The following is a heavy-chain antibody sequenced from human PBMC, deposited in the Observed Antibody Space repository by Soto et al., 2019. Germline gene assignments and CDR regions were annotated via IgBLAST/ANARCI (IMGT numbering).Heavy chain of an antibody. D-gene: IGHD1-26*01. CDR3: VTDSNSRAVGVTLFDY. J-gene: IGHJ4*02. Sequence: SETLSLTCAFSGGSISRGGYSLSWTRQAPEKGLEWIGYIYHSGSTYYNPSPKSRVTISVDRSKNHFSLRLRSVTAADTAVYYCVTDSNSRAVGVTLFDYWGQGTLVTVSS. V-gene: IGHV4-30-2*01. CDR1: GGSISRGGYS. CDR2: IYHSGST.